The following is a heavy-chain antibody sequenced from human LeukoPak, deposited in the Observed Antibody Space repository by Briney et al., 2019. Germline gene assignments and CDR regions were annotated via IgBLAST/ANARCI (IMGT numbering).Heavy chain of an antibody. CDR3: VRDWDHFDFDS. CDR2: INPDGNYG. Sequence: GGSLTLLCAASGFTFSNYWVLWVRQAPGKGLVWVSRINPDGNYGNYAASVKGRFTISRDNAKNTVYLQMNSLRAEDTALFYCVRDWDHFDFDSWGQGTLVTVSS. D-gene: IGHD1-26*01. CDR1: GFTFSNYW. J-gene: IGHJ5*01. V-gene: IGHV3-74*01.